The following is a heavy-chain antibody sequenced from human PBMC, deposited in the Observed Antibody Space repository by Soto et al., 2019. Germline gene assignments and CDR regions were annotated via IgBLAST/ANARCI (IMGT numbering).Heavy chain of an antibody. CDR3: ARPTHRIAARLGSGGMDV. CDR1: GYTFTSYA. J-gene: IGHJ6*02. V-gene: IGHV1-3*01. Sequence: QVPLVQSGAEVKKPGASVKVSCKASGYTFTSYAMHWVRQAPGQRLEWMGWINAGNGNTKYSQKFQGRVTITRDTSASTAYMELSSLRSEDTAVYYCARPTHRIAARLGSGGMDVWGQGTTVTVSS. CDR2: INAGNGNT. D-gene: IGHD6-6*01.